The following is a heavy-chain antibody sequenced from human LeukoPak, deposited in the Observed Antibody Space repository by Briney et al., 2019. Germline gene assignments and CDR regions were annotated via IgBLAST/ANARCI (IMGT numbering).Heavy chain of an antibody. CDR1: RFSVSDHY. Sequence: HPGESLRLSCAASRFSVSDHYMDWVRQAPGKGLEWVGRTTKKADSYTTEYREYANDRFSISSDDSRNSLYMELNSLKPEDTAVYYCTRRYCSSTSCSGYSDYWGQGTLVSVSS. CDR3: TRRYCSSTSCSGYSDY. V-gene: IGHV3-72*01. J-gene: IGHJ4*02. D-gene: IGHD2-2*01. CDR2: TTKKADSYTT.